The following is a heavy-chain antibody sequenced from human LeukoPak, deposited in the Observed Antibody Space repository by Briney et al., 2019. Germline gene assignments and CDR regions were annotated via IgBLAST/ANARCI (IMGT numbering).Heavy chain of an antibody. J-gene: IGHJ1*01. CDR3: TSWGDTTAEYFQR. Sequence: GGSLRLSCAASGFTFISYGMNWVRQAPGKGLEWVAHINPDGRDTYYVDSVKGRFTISRDNAQNSMYLQMNSLRVEDTAVYYCTSWGDTTAEYFQRWGQGTLVTVSS. V-gene: IGHV3-7*01. CDR1: GFTFISYG. CDR2: INPDGRDT. D-gene: IGHD2-21*02.